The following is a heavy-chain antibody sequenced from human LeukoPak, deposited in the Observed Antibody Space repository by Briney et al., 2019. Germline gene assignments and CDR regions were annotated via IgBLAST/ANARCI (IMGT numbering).Heavy chain of an antibody. V-gene: IGHV3-21*01. CDR1: GFTFSSYG. CDR3: ARDCPVWFGEAYGSDV. J-gene: IGHJ6*04. D-gene: IGHD3-10*01. CDR2: ISSSRSYI. Sequence: PGGSLRLSCAASGFTFSSYGMNWVRQAPGKGLEWVSAISSSRSYIYYADSVKGRFTISRDNAKNSLYLQMNSLRAEDTAVYYCARDCPVWFGEAYGSDVWGKGPAVTVSS.